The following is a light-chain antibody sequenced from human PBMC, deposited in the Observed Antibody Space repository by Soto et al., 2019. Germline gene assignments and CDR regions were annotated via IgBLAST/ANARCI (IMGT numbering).Light chain of an antibody. J-gene: IGLJ1*01. Sequence: QSVLTQPPSASGTPGQKVFISCSGSSSNIGGTNYAYWYQQLPGAAPKLLMHSNNLRPSGVPERISGSKFGTAASLAISGLRSEDEAVYYCGAWDESLNGYVFGTGTKVTVL. V-gene: IGLV1-47*02. CDR1: SSNIGGTNY. CDR3: GAWDESLNGYV. CDR2: SNN.